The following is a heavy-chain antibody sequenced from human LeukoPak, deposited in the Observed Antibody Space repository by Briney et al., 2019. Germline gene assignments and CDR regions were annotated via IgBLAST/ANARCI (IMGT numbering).Heavy chain of an antibody. V-gene: IGHV3-23*01. CDR1: GFTFSSYA. CDR3: AKDQEGYYYDSSGLYFDY. Sequence: GGSLRLSCAASGFTFSSYAMSWVRQAPGKGLEWVSAISGSGGSTYYADSVKGRFTISRDNSKHTLYLQMNSLRAEDTAVYYCAKDQEGYYYDSSGLYFDYWGQGTLVTVSS. J-gene: IGHJ4*02. CDR2: ISGSGGST. D-gene: IGHD3-22*01.